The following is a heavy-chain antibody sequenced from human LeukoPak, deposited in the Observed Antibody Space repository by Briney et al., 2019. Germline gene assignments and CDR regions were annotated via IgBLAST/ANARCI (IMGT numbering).Heavy chain of an antibody. V-gene: IGHV4-30-4*01. Sequence: SETLSLTCIGAGGSITADNSYWSWVRQPPGEGLAWIGYISYSGSTYYNASLKSRASISLDTSNSRFSLKLTSLTAADTAIYFCARVDMATIFDSWGQGTLVTVSS. J-gene: IGHJ4*02. CDR2: ISYSGST. CDR3: ARVDMATIFDS. CDR1: GGSITADNSY. D-gene: IGHD5-24*01.